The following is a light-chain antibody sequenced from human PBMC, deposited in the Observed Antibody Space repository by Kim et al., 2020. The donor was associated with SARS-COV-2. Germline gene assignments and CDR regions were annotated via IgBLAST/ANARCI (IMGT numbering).Light chain of an antibody. Sequence: EVVLTQSPDTLSLSPSDRATLSCKASQSVGSSLAWYRQKTGQAPKLLIFDTSTRATGISDRFVGSGSGTGFTLTINRLEPEDFAVYYCQQYRSSPVTFGDGTRVEI. V-gene: IGKV3-20*01. CDR1: QSVGSS. J-gene: IGKJ4*01. CDR2: DTS. CDR3: QQYRSSPVT.